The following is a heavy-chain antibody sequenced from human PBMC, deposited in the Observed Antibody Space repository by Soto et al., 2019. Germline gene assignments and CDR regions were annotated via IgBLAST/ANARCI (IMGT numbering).Heavy chain of an antibody. D-gene: IGHD3-10*01. CDR3: ALITMVRGVQYNWFDP. V-gene: IGHV1-8*01. J-gene: IGHJ5*02. Sequence: ASVKVSCKASGYTFTSYDINWVRQATGQGLEWMGWMNPNSGNTGYAQKFQGRVTMTRNTSISTAYMELSSLRSEDTAVYYCALITMVRGVQYNWFDPWGQGTLVTVSS. CDR2: MNPNSGNT. CDR1: GYTFTSYD.